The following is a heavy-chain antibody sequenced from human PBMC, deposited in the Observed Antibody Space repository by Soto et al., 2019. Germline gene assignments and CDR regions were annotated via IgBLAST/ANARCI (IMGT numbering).Heavy chain of an antibody. CDR1: GGSISSGGYY. CDR3: ARGERYFDWLPNFDY. J-gene: IGHJ4*02. CDR2: IYYSGST. Sequence: SETLSLTCTVSGGSISSGGYYWSWIRQHPGKGLEWIGYIYYSGSTYYNPSLKSRVTISVDTSKNQFSLKLSSVTAADTAVYYCARGERYFDWLPNFDYWGQGTLVTVSS. D-gene: IGHD3-9*01. V-gene: IGHV4-31*03.